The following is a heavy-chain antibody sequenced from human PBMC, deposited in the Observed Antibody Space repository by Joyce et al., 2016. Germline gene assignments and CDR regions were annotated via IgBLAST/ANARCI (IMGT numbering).Heavy chain of an antibody. D-gene: IGHD2-8*02. CDR1: GFSFSSYG. CDR3: ARDLTGSYYYGLDV. V-gene: IGHV3-33*01. Sequence: QAQLVESGGGVAQPGKSLSLSCAGSGFSFSSYGMHWVRQAAGKGLEWLAVIWYDATKKYYADAVKGRFASSRDNSKKTLYLQLNSLRAEDTAVYYCARDLTGSYYYGLDVWGQGTTVTVSS. J-gene: IGHJ6*02. CDR2: IWYDATKK.